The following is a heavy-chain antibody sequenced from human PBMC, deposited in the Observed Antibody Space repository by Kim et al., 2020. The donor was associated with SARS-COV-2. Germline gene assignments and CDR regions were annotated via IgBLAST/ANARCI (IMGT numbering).Heavy chain of an antibody. D-gene: IGHD3-3*01. J-gene: IGHJ2*01. CDR3: AKAHPFGVVGATWYFDL. Sequence: GGSLRLSCAASGFTFSSYAMSWVRQAPGKGLEWVSAISGSGGSTYYADSVKGRFTISRDNSKNTLYLQMNSLRAEDTAVYYCAKAHPFGVVGATWYFDLWGRGTLVTVSS. CDR2: ISGSGGST. V-gene: IGHV3-23*01. CDR1: GFTFSSYA.